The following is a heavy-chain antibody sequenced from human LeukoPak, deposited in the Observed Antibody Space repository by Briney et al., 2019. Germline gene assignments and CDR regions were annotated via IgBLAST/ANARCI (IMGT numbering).Heavy chain of an antibody. CDR2: ISYDGSNK. Sequence: GGSLRLSCAASGFTFSSYAMHWVRQAPGKGLEWVAVISYDGSNKYYADSVKGRFTISRDNSKNTLYQQMNSLRAEDTAVYYCARDYSAAAASLNWFDPWGQGTLVTVSS. CDR1: GFTFSSYA. J-gene: IGHJ5*02. CDR3: ARDYSAAAASLNWFDP. D-gene: IGHD6-13*01. V-gene: IGHV3-30-3*01.